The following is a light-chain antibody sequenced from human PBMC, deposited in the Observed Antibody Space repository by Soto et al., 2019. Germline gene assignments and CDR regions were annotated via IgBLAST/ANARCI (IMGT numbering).Light chain of an antibody. CDR3: QQYGSSPRT. Sequence: EIVLTQSAGTLSLSSGERATLSWGASQSVSSSYLAWYQQKHGQAPRLLIYGASSRATGIPDRFSGSLYGTDFNLTISRLETEDFAVYDCQQYGSSPRTFGQGTKVDI. V-gene: IGKV3-20*01. J-gene: IGKJ1*01. CDR1: QSVSSSY. CDR2: GAS.